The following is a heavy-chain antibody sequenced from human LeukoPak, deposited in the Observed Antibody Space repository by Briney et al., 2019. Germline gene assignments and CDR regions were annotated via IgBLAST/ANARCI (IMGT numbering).Heavy chain of an antibody. V-gene: IGHV4-30-2*01. CDR3: ARAAAGAGYYGMDV. Sequence: SETLSLTCTVSGGSISSGDYYWSWIRQPPGKGLEWIGYIYHSGSTYYNPSLKSRVTISVDRSKNQFSLKLSSVTAADTAVYYCARAAAGAGYYGMDVWGQGTTVTVFS. CDR2: IYHSGST. CDR1: GGSISSGDYY. D-gene: IGHD6-13*01. J-gene: IGHJ6*02.